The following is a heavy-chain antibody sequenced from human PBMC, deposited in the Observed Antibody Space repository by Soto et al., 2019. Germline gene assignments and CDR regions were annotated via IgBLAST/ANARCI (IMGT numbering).Heavy chain of an antibody. J-gene: IGHJ4*02. Sequence: QVQLQESGPGLVKPSQTLSLTCTVSGGSISSGGYYWSWLRQHPGKGLEWIGYIHNSGSTNYNPSLKSRVIISVDTSKNQFSLNLSSVTAADTAVYYCARVGLVTMVRGWGYFDYWGQGTLVTVSS. CDR1: GGSISSGGYY. CDR3: ARVGLVTMVRGWGYFDY. V-gene: IGHV4-31*03. D-gene: IGHD3-10*01. CDR2: IHNSGST.